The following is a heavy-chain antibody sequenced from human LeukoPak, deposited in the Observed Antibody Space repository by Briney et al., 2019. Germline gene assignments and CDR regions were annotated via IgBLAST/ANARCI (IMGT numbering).Heavy chain of an antibody. CDR2: IYPGGSET. CDR1: GYSFSSYW. J-gene: IGHJ4*02. V-gene: IGHV5-51*01. D-gene: IGHD5-24*01. CDR3: ARASRDGYNQNFDH. Sequence: PGESLKISFKGLGYSFSSYWNAWVRQRPGKGLEWMGIIYPGGSETRYDPSFQGQVTISADSSTSTAYLQWSSLRASDTAMYYCARASRDGYNQNFDHWGRGTLVTVSS.